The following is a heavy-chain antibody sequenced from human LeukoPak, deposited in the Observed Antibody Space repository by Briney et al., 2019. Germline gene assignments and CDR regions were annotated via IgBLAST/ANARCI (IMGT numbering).Heavy chain of an antibody. D-gene: IGHD5-18*01. CDR3: ARVGYSYGYGYLYFAY. CDR1: GGSISSGDYS. V-gene: IGHV4-30-4*01. Sequence: NPSETLSLTCTVSGGSISSGDYSWSWIRQPPGKGLEWIGYIYYSGSTYYNPSLKSRVTISVDTSKNQFSLKLSSVTAADTAVYYCARVGYSYGYGYLYFAYWGQGTLVTVSS. CDR2: IYYSGST. J-gene: IGHJ4*02.